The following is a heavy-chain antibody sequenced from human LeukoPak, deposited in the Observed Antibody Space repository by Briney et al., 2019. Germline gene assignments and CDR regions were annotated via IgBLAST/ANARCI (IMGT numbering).Heavy chain of an antibody. J-gene: IGHJ6*03. V-gene: IGHV3-30*02. CDR3: AKALASYLTGYYMDV. CDR1: GFTYRTYG. Sequence: PGGSLRLSCVVSGFTYRTYGMHWVRQAPGKGLEWVAFIRYDGNNKYYADSVKGRFTISRDNSKDTLYLQMNSLRAEDTAVYYCAKALASYLTGYYMDVWGKGTTVTISS. CDR2: IRYDGNNK. D-gene: IGHD2-8*02.